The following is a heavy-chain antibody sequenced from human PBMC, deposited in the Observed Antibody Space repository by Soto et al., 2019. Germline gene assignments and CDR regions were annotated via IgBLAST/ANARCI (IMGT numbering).Heavy chain of an antibody. Sequence: PSETLSLTCTVTGGSLRRRGFYWSWIRQRPGEGLEWIGFVYYRGTTDYNPSLKSRMTISVDTSKNQFSLKLSSVTAADTAVYYCARLTLTAGLGIAAAGTVLGKRYYYYGMDVWGQGTTVTVSS. J-gene: IGHJ6*02. D-gene: IGHD6-13*01. V-gene: IGHV4-61*08. CDR2: VYYRGTT. CDR1: GGSLRRRGFY. CDR3: ARLTLTAGLGIAAAGTVLGKRYYYYGMDV.